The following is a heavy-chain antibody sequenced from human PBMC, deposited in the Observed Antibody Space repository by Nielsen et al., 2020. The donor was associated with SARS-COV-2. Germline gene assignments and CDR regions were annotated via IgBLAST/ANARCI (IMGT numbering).Heavy chain of an antibody. CDR1: GFTFSSYS. D-gene: IGHD6-19*01. V-gene: IGHV3-21*01. CDR2: ISSSSSYI. Sequence: GESLKISCAASGFTFSSYSMNWVRQAPGKGLEWVSSISSSSSYIYYADSVKGRFTISRDNAKNSLYLQMNSLRAEDTAVYYCARRPVRYSSGWYEVDYWGQGTLVTVSS. CDR3: ARRPVRYSSGWYEVDY. J-gene: IGHJ4*02.